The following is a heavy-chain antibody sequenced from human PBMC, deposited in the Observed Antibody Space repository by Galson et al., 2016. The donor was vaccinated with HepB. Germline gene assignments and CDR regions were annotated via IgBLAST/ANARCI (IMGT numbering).Heavy chain of an antibody. CDR2: INPGDANT. Sequence: SVKVSCKASGYTFTAYTIHWVRQAPGQRHEWMGWINPGDANTKYFQNFQGRATITRDTSTNTAYMELSSLRSEDTAVYYCARENQQLSVGFDPWGQGTLVAVSS. D-gene: IGHD2-2*01. J-gene: IGHJ5*02. V-gene: IGHV1-3*01. CDR3: ARENQQLSVGFDP. CDR1: GYTFTAYT.